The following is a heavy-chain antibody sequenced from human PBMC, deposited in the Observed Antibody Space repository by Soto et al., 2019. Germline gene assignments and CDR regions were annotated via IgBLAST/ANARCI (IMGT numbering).Heavy chain of an antibody. V-gene: IGHV1-3*01. CDR1: GYTFTSYA. J-gene: IGHJ6*02. D-gene: IGHD3-16*01. CDR3: ARDLAMDV. CDR2: INAGNGNR. Sequence: QVQLVQSGAEGKKPGASVKVSCKASGYTFTSYAMHWVRQAPGQRLEWMGWINAGNGNRKYSQKFQGRVTITRDTSASTAYMELSSLRSEDTAVYYCARDLAMDVWGQGTTVTVSS.